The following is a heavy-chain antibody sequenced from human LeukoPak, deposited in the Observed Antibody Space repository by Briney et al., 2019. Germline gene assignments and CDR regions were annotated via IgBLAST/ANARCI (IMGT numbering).Heavy chain of an antibody. J-gene: IGHJ6*02. Sequence: GGSPRLSCAASGFTFSSYAMSWVRQAPGKGLEWVSAISGSGGSTYYADSVKGRFTISRDNSKNTLYLQMNSLRAEDTAVYYCAKPDSPKPGWYNYYYGMDVWGQGTTVTVSS. CDR1: GFTFSSYA. V-gene: IGHV3-23*01. CDR3: AKPDSPKPGWYNYYYGMDV. D-gene: IGHD6-19*01. CDR2: ISGSGGST.